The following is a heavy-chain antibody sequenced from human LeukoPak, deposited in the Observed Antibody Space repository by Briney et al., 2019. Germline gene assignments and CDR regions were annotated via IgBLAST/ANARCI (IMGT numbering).Heavy chain of an antibody. V-gene: IGHV3-74*01. CDR1: GFTFSNYW. CDR3: ASASSHRIAAGGDY. J-gene: IGHJ4*02. CDR2: INSDGSSR. D-gene: IGHD6-13*01. Sequence: GGSLRLSCAASGFTFSNYWMRWVRQAPGKGLVWVSRINSDGSSRNYADSVKGRFTISRDNAKNTLYLQMDSLRAEDTAVYYCASASSHRIAAGGDYWGQGTLVTVSS.